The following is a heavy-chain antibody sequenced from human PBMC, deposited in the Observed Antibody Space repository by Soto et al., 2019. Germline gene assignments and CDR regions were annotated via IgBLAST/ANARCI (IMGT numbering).Heavy chain of an antibody. CDR1: GGTFSSYT. CDR2: IIPILGIA. Sequence: SVKVSCKASGGTFSSYTISWVRQAPGQGLEWMGRIIPILGIANYAQKFQGRVTITADKSTSTAYMELSSLRSEDTAVYYCARKGDYGSGSYYTYFDYWGRGTLVTVSS. V-gene: IGHV1-69*02. D-gene: IGHD3-10*01. J-gene: IGHJ4*02. CDR3: ARKGDYGSGSYYTYFDY.